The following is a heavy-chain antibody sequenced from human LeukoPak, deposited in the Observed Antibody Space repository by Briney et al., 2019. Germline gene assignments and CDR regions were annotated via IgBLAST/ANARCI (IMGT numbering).Heavy chain of an antibody. CDR1: GGPISSYY. CDR3: ARENSGSYREFDY. J-gene: IGHJ4*02. CDR2: IYTSGST. V-gene: IGHV4-4*07. D-gene: IGHD1-26*01. Sequence: SETLSLTCTVSGGPISSYYWSWIRQPAGKGLEWIGRIYTSGSTNYNASLKSRVSMSVDTSKNQFSLKLSSVTAADTAVFYCARENSGSYREFDYWGQGTLVTVS.